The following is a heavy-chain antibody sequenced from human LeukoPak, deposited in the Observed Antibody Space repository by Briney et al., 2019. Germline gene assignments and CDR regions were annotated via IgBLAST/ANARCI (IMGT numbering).Heavy chain of an antibody. V-gene: IGHV4-59*12. CDR2: IYYSGTT. D-gene: IGHD1-26*01. J-gene: IGHJ4*02. Sequence: SETLSLTCTVSGDSISTYYWSWIRQPPGKGLEWIGYIYYSGTTNYNPSLKSRVTISVDTSKNQFSLKLSSVTAADTAVYYCARDSSGGSYYIDYWGQGTLVTVSS. CDR1: GDSISTYY. CDR3: ARDSSGGSYYIDY.